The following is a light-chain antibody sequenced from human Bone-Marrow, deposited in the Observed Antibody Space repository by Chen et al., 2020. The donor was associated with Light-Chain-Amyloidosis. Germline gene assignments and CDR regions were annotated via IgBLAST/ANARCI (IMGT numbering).Light chain of an antibody. CDR2: RDT. Sequence: SYELPHPPSVSASPGQTARITCSGDDLPTKYAYWYQQKPGQAPVLVIHRDTERPSGISERFSGSSSGTTATLTISGVQAEDEADYHCQSADSSGTYEVIFGGGTKLTVL. CDR1: DLPTKY. J-gene: IGLJ2*01. V-gene: IGLV3-25*03. CDR3: QSADSSGTYEVI.